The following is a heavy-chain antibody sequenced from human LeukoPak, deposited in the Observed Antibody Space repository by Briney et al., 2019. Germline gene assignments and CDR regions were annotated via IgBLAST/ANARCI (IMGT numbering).Heavy chain of an antibody. D-gene: IGHD3-9*01. J-gene: IGHJ4*02. CDR1: GFTFSSYE. V-gene: IGHV3-48*03. CDR2: ISSSGSNR. Sequence: PGGSLRLSCAASGFTFSSYEMNWVRQTPGKGLEWVSYISSSGSNRYYADSVRGRFTISRDNAKNSVYLQMNSLRAEDTAVYYCAKDRLGYDILTGTTPDYWGQGTLVTVSS. CDR3: AKDRLGYDILTGTTPDY.